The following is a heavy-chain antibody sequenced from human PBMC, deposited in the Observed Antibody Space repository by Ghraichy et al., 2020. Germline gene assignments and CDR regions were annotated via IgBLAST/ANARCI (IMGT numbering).Heavy chain of an antibody. V-gene: IGHV4-34*01. J-gene: IGHJ6*02. CDR3: ARGRLWSGYYTQFHYYYYGMDV. Sequence: SETLSLTCAVYGGSFSGYYWSWIRQPPGKGLEWIGEINHSGSTNYNPSLKSRVTISVDTSKNQFSLKLSSVTAADTAVYYCARGRLWSGYYTQFHYYYYGMDVWGQGTTVTVSS. D-gene: IGHD3-3*01. CDR1: GGSFSGYY. CDR2: INHSGST.